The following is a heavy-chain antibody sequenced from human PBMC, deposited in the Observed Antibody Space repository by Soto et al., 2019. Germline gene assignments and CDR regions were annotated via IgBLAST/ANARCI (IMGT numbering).Heavy chain of an antibody. CDR3: AKETPYSGSPHFDY. Sequence: QVQLVESGGGVVQPGRSLRLSCAASGFTFRSYGMHWVRQAPGKGLEWVAVTSYDGSYKYYADSVKGRFTISRDNSKNTLYLQMNSLRAEDTAVYYCAKETPYSGSPHFDYWGQGTLVTVSS. J-gene: IGHJ4*02. D-gene: IGHD1-26*01. V-gene: IGHV3-30*18. CDR1: GFTFRSYG. CDR2: TSYDGSYK.